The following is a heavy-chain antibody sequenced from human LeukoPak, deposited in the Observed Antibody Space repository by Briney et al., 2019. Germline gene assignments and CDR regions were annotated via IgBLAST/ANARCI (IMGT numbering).Heavy chain of an antibody. D-gene: IGHD4-17*01. Sequence: PGGSLRLSCAASGFTFSSYAMSWVRQAPGKGLEWVSAISGSGGSTYYADSVKGRFTISRDNSKNTLYLQMNSLRAEGTAVYYCAKLISYGEDFDPWGQGTLVTVSS. V-gene: IGHV3-23*01. CDR1: GFTFSSYA. CDR3: AKLISYGEDFDP. J-gene: IGHJ5*02. CDR2: ISGSGGST.